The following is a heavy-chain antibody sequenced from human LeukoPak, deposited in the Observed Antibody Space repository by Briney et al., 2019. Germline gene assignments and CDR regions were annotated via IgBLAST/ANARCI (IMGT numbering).Heavy chain of an antibody. CDR2: IIPILGIA. Sequence: SVTVSCKASGGTFSSYAISWVRQAPGQGLEWMGRIIPILGIANYAQKFQGRVTITTDKSTSTAYMELSSLRSEDTAVYYCAAYYYGSGSYYGPFDYWGQGTLVTVSS. CDR3: AAYYYGSGSYYGPFDY. D-gene: IGHD3-10*01. J-gene: IGHJ4*02. V-gene: IGHV1-69*04. CDR1: GGTFSSYA.